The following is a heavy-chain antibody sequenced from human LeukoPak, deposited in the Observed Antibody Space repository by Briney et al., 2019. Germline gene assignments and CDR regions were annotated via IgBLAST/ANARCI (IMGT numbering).Heavy chain of an antibody. Sequence: GGALRLSCAASGFTFSSYSMNWVRQAPGKGLEWVSSISSSSRYIYYADSVKGRFTISRDKAKNSLYLQMNSLRAEGTAVYYCARDLALHGGRDAGAFDIWGQGTMVTVSS. J-gene: IGHJ3*02. CDR3: ARDLALHGGRDAGAFDI. D-gene: IGHD1-26*01. V-gene: IGHV3-21*01. CDR1: GFTFSSYS. CDR2: ISSSSRYI.